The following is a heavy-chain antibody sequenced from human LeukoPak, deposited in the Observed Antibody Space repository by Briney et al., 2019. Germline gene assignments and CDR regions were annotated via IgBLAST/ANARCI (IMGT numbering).Heavy chain of an antibody. D-gene: IGHD2-2*01. CDR3: ARDRYCSSTSCYLTAFDI. CDR1: GFTFSSYA. CDR2: ISSNGGST. V-gene: IGHV3-64*01. J-gene: IGHJ3*02. Sequence: GGSLRLSCAASGFTFSSYAMHWVRQAPGKGLEYVSAISSNGGSTYYANSVKGRFTISRDNSKNTLYLQMGSLRAEDMAVYYCARDRYCSSTSCYLTAFDIWGQGTMVTVSS.